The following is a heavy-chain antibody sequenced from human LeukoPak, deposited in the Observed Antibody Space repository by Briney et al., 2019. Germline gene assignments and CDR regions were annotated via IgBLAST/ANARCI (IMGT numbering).Heavy chain of an antibody. Sequence: GGSLRLSCAASGFTFSRYWMHWVRQAPGKGLVWVSRINSDGSNTNYADSVKGRFTISRDNAKSTLYLQMNNLRAEDTAVYYCSGSAAQNWFDPWGQGTLVTVSS. CDR2: INSDGSNT. J-gene: IGHJ5*02. CDR3: SGSAAQNWFDP. CDR1: GFTFSRYW. V-gene: IGHV3-74*01. D-gene: IGHD6-25*01.